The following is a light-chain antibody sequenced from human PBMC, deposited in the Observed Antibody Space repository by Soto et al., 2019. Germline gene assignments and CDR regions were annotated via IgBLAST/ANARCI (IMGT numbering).Light chain of an antibody. CDR3: FSNTSSSTLV. CDR1: SSDIGGYNY. J-gene: IGLJ2*01. CDR2: DVS. V-gene: IGLV2-14*01. Sequence: QSALTQPASVSGSPGQSITISCSGTSSDIGGYNYVSWYQQHPGKVPKLMIYDVSHRPSGVSNRFSGSKSGNTASLTISGLQAEDEGDYYCFSNTSSSTLVFGGGTKLTVL.